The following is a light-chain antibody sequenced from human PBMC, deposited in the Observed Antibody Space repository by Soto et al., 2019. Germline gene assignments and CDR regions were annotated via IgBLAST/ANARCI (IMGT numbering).Light chain of an antibody. CDR1: SGDVGAYYY. CDR3: TSYTSSSTLYV. Sequence: QSALTQPASVSGSPGQSITISCTGTSGDVGAYYYVSWYHQHPGKAPKLIIYEVTNRPSGVSNRFSASKSGNTASLTISGLQPEDEADYYCTSYTSSSTLYVFGTGTKLTVL. CDR2: EVT. V-gene: IGLV2-14*01. J-gene: IGLJ1*01.